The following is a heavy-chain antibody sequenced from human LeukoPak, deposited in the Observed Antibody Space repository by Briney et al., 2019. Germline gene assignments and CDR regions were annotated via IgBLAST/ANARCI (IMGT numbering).Heavy chain of an antibody. V-gene: IGHV3-66*01. D-gene: IGHD4-23*01. CDR1: GFTVSSNY. Sequence: GGSLRLSCAASGFTVSSNYMSLVRQAPVKGLEWVSIIYSGGSTYYADSVKGRFTISRDNSKNTLYLQMNSLRAEGTAVYYCARDRFGYGGNSGLWGQGTLVTVSS. CDR3: ARDRFGYGGNSGL. J-gene: IGHJ4*02. CDR2: IYSGGST.